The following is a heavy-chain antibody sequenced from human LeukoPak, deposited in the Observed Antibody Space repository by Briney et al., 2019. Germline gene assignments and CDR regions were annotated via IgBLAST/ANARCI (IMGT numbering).Heavy chain of an antibody. D-gene: IGHD3-3*01. CDR1: GFTFSSYA. J-gene: IGHJ4*02. Sequence: GGSLRLSCAASGFTFSSYAISWVRQAPGKGLEWVSAISGSGGSTYYADSVKGRFTISRDNSKNTLYLQMNSLRAEDTAVYYCAKGDPWDFWSGYYDYWGQGTLVTVSS. CDR2: ISGSGGST. CDR3: AKGDPWDFWSGYYDY. V-gene: IGHV3-23*01.